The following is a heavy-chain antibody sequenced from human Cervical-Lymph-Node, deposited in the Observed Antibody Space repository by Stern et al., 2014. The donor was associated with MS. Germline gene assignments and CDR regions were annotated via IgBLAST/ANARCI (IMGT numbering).Heavy chain of an antibody. Sequence: EVQLVESGGGLVKPGESLRLSCDASGFTFSHYSINWVRQAPGKGLEWISSIRNTPTHTYYADSVEGRFTISRDSAKDSVSLHMVSLRAEDTAVYYCARARVGDYARSPHLDSWGQGTLVTVSS. V-gene: IGHV3-21*01. CDR2: IRNTPTHT. J-gene: IGHJ4*02. CDR3: ARARVGDYARSPHLDS. CDR1: GFTFSHYS. D-gene: IGHD4-17*01.